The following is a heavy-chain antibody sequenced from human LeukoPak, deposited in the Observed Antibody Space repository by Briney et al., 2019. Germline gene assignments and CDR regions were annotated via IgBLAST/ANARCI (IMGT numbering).Heavy chain of an antibody. D-gene: IGHD7-27*01. CDR3: ARGGWGRSTGRKFDY. V-gene: IGHV4-34*01. Sequence: SETLSLTCAVYGGSFSGYYWSWIRQPPGKGLEWIGEINHSGSTNYNPSLKSRVTISVDTSKNQFSLKLSSVTAADTAVYYCARGGWGRSTGRKFDYWGQGTLVTVSS. CDR1: GGSFSGYY. CDR2: INHSGST. J-gene: IGHJ4*02.